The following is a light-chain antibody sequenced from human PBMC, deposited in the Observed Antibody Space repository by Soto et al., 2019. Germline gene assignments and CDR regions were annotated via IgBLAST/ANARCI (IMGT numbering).Light chain of an antibody. CDR1: RPINTNY. J-gene: IGKJ5*01. CDR2: GVS. Sequence: IVWTQSRDTLSLSPGDTATLSCKASRPINTNYFGWYQHKPGQAPRLLIYGVSTRASGIPDRFCGSGSGPDFTLTISRLEPEDFAVYSCQFPASWLITFGGGTRVEIK. CDR3: QFPASWLIT. V-gene: IGKV3-20*01.